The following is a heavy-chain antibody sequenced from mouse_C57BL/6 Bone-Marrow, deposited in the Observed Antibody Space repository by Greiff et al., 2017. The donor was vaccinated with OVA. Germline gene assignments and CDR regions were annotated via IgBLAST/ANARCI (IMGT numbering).Heavy chain of an antibody. Sequence: EVKVEESGPGLVKPSQSLSLTCSVTGYSITSGYYWNWIRQFPGNKLEWMGYISYDGSNNYNPSLKNRISITRDTSKNQFFLKLNSVTTEDTATYYCARGVPTTVVARYFDVWGTGTTVTVSS. CDR2: ISYDGSN. J-gene: IGHJ1*03. D-gene: IGHD1-1*01. CDR3: ARGVPTTVVARYFDV. CDR1: GYSITSGYY. V-gene: IGHV3-6*01.